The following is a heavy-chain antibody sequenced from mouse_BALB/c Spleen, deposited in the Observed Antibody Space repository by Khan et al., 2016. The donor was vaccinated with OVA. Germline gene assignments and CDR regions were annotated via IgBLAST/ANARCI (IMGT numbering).Heavy chain of an antibody. CDR1: GYTFTSYV. D-gene: IGHD1-1*01. Sequence: EVQLQQSGPEVIKPGASVKLSCKASGYTFTSYVMHWVKQKPGQGLEWIGYIYPFNAATHYNEKFNGKVTLTSDKSTSTAYMELSSLTSEDSAVYYWARVGTYYVSFVYWGQGTLVTVSA. V-gene: IGHV1S136*01. J-gene: IGHJ3*01. CDR2: IYPFNAAT. CDR3: ARVGTYYVSFVY.